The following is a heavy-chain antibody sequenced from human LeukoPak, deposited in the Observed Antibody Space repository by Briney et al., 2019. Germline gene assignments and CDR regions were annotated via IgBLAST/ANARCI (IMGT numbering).Heavy chain of an antibody. V-gene: IGHV1-69*04. D-gene: IGHD3-22*01. CDR1: GGTFSSYA. J-gene: IGHJ4*02. Sequence: GASVKVSCKASGGTFSSYAITWVRQAPGQGLEWMGRIIPISGITNNAQKFQGRVTITADKPTTTAYMELSSLRSEDTAVYYCARDAHYDSSGYYAYWGQGTLVTVSS. CDR2: IIPISGIT. CDR3: ARDAHYDSSGYYAY.